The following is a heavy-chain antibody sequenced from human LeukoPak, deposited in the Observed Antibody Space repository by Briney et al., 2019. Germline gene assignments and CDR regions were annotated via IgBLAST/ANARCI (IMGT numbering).Heavy chain of an antibody. Sequence: PSETLSLTCSVSNASISSYYWSWIRQPAGKGLEWIGRILTSGSTNYNPSLQSRVTISVDTSKNQFSLKPSSVTAADTAVYYCARGTYCSSTSCYGQNWFDPWGQGTLVTVSS. D-gene: IGHD2-2*01. CDR3: ARGTYCSSTSCYGQNWFDP. V-gene: IGHV4-4*07. J-gene: IGHJ5*02. CDR1: NASISSYY. CDR2: ILTSGST.